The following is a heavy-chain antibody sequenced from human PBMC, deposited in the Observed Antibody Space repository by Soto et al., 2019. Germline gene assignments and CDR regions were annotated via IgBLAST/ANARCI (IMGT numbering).Heavy chain of an antibody. CDR3: ASLNYYDSSPFDY. D-gene: IGHD3-22*01. V-gene: IGHV4-39*01. CDR1: GGSISSSSYY. Sequence: SETLSLTCTVSGGSISSSSYYWGWIRQPPGKGLEWIGSIYYSGSTYYNPSLKSRVTISVDTSKNQFSLKLSSVTAADTAVYYSASLNYYDSSPFDYWGQGTLVTVSP. J-gene: IGHJ4*02. CDR2: IYYSGST.